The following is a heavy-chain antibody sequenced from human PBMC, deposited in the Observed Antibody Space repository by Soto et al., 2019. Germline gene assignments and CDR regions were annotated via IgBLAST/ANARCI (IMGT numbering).Heavy chain of an antibody. CDR2: IYYSGST. Sequence: SETLSLSCTVSGGSISSYYWGGIRQHPGKGLEWIGYIYYSGSTNYNPSLKSRVTISVDTSKNQFSLKLSSVTAADTAVYYCARVHYYGDSRTSVPTYIDYWGQGTLVTVSS. D-gene: IGHD4-17*01. CDR3: ARVHYYGDSRTSVPTYIDY. V-gene: IGHV4-59*01. J-gene: IGHJ4*02. CDR1: GGSISSYY.